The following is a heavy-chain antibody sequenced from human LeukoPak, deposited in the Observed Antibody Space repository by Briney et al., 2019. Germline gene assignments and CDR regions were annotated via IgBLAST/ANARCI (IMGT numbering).Heavy chain of an antibody. CDR2: IDPNSGGT. CDR3: TRLYQLTGFDP. V-gene: IGHV1-2*02. CDR1: GYTFSGFY. D-gene: IGHD1-1*01. Sequence: GASVKVSCKASGYTFSGFYIHWVRQAPGQGLEWMGWIDPNSGGTNYAQKFQGRVTMTRDTSITTAYMDLSRLRSDDTAVYYCTRLYQLTGFDPWGQGTLVTVSS. J-gene: IGHJ5*02.